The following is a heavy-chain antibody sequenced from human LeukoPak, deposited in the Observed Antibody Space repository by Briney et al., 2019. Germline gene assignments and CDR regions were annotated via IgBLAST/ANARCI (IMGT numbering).Heavy chain of an antibody. D-gene: IGHD6-19*01. V-gene: IGHV4-38-2*02. CDR1: GYSISSGYY. Sequence: SETLSLTCTVSGYSISSGYYWGWIRQPPGKGLEWIGSIYHSGSTYYNPSLKSRVTISVDTSKNQFSLKLSSVTAADTAVYYCARHAPYSSGLDAFDIWGQGTMVTVSS. J-gene: IGHJ3*02. CDR2: IYHSGST. CDR3: ARHAPYSSGLDAFDI.